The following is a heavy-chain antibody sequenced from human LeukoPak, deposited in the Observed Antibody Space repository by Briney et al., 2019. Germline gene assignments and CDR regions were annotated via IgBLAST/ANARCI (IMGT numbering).Heavy chain of an antibody. V-gene: IGHV3-30*18. CDR2: ISYDGSTE. CDR3: AKETYSTSWQLDS. CDR1: GFTFSTYG. Sequence: GGSLRLSCAVSGFTFSTYGMHWVRQAPGKGLEWVAVISYDGSTEYYIDSVKGRFTISRDNSKNTLYLQMNSLRAEDTAVYYCAKETYSTSWQLDSWGQGTLVTVSS. D-gene: IGHD2-2*01. J-gene: IGHJ4*02.